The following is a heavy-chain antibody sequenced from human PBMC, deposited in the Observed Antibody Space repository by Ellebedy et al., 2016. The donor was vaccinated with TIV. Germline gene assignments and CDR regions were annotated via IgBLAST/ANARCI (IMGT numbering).Heavy chain of an antibody. V-gene: IGHV1-3*01. CDR3: ARVLIAPGLYYFDY. J-gene: IGHJ4*02. CDR2: INAGNGNT. CDR1: GYTFTSYA. Sequence: AALVKVSCKASGYTFTSYAMHWVRQAPGQRLEWMGWINAGNGNTKYSQKFQGRVTITRDTSASTAYMELSSLRSEDTAVYYCARVLIAPGLYYFDYWGQGTLVTVSS. D-gene: IGHD2/OR15-2a*01.